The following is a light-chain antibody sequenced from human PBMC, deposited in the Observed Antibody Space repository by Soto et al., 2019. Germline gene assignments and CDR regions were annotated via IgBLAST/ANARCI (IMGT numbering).Light chain of an antibody. CDR3: QQYGSSPLT. J-gene: IGKJ4*01. CDR2: DAS. CDR1: QSVSRN. V-gene: IGKV3-20*01. Sequence: EIVLTQSPDTLSLSPGGRATLSCRASQSVSRNLAWYQQKPGQAPRLLIYDASTRATGTPARFSGSGSGTDFTLTISRLEPEDFAVYYCQQYGSSPLTFGGGTKVDIK.